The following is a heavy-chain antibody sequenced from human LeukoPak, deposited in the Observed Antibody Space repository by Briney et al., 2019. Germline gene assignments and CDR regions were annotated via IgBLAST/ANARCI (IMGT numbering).Heavy chain of an antibody. J-gene: IGHJ3*02. CDR1: GGSISSYY. Sequence: SETLSLTCTVSGGSISSYYWSWIRQPPGKGLEWIGYIYYSGSTNYNPSLKRRVTISEDTSKNQFSLKLSSVTAADTAVYYCARGRFGIAAATTALGIWGQGTMVTASS. V-gene: IGHV4-59*01. CDR2: IYYSGST. CDR3: ARGRFGIAAATTALGI. D-gene: IGHD6-13*01.